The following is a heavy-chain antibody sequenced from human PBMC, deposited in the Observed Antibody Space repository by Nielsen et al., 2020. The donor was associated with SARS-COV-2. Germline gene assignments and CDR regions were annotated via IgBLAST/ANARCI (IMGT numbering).Heavy chain of an antibody. Sequence: GGSLRLSCAASGFTFSSYWMHWVRQAPGKGLEWVSGINWNGGSTGYADSVKGRFTISRDNAKNSLYLQMNSLRAEDTALYHCARAAPLWFGELSPSEPWGQGALVTVSS. D-gene: IGHD3-10*01. V-gene: IGHV3-20*01. J-gene: IGHJ5*02. CDR2: INWNGGST. CDR1: GFTFSSYW. CDR3: ARAAPLWFGELSPSEP.